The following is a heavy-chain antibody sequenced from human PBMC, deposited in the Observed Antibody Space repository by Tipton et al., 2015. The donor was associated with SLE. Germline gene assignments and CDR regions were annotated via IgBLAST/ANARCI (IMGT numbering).Heavy chain of an antibody. V-gene: IGHV4-59*08. D-gene: IGHD1-1*01. J-gene: IGHJ3*01. CDR3: GRHKTATRAFDF. CDR2: IYSGGST. Sequence: GLVKPSETLSLTCTVSGGSISSHYWSWIRQPPGKTLEWIGYIYSGGSTNYNPSLKSRVSISVDTSKNQISLKLTSVTAADTAVYYCGRHKTATRAFDFWGQGTLVTVSS. CDR1: GGSISSHY.